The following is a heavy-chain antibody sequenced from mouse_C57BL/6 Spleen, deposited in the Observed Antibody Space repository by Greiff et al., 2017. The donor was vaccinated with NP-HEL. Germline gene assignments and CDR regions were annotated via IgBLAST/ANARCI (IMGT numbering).Heavy chain of an antibody. Sequence: VMLVESGPELVKPGASVKISCKASGYSFTSYYIHWVKQRPGQGLEWIGWIYPGSGNTKYNEKFKGKATLTADTSSSTAYMQLSSLTSEDSAVYYCARRSTTVVDAMDYWGQGTSVTVSS. V-gene: IGHV1-66*01. CDR3: ARRSTTVVDAMDY. D-gene: IGHD1-1*01. CDR2: IYPGSGNT. J-gene: IGHJ4*01. CDR1: GYSFTSYY.